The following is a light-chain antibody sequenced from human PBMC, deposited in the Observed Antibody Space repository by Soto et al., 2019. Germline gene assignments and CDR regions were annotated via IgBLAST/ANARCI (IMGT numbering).Light chain of an antibody. CDR2: DDK. Sequence: SYELPQPPSVSVAPGQTAIITCGGDNLQTKHVHWYQQGQGQAPVLVIYDDKKRPSGIPERFSGSSSGNLATLTLIRVESRDEADYYCQVWDTNSGAVFGGGTQLTVL. CDR3: QVWDTNSGAV. J-gene: IGLJ2*01. CDR1: NLQTKH. V-gene: IGLV3-21*02.